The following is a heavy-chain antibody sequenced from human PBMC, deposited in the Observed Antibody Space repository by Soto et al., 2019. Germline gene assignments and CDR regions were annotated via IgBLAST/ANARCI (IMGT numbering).Heavy chain of an antibody. J-gene: IGHJ4*02. D-gene: IGHD4-17*01. CDR2: IIPIFGTA. CDR3: ARDTGYGDYEGNFDY. Sequence: GASVKVSCKASGGTFSSYAISWVRQAPGPGLEWMGGIIPIFGTANYAQKFQGRVSITADESTSTAYMELSSLRSEDTAVYDYARDTGYGDYEGNFDYWGQGTLVTASS. CDR1: GGTFSSYA. V-gene: IGHV1-69*13.